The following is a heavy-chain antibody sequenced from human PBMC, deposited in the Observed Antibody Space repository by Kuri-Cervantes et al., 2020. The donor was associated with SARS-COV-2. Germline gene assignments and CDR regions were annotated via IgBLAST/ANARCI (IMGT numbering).Heavy chain of an antibody. D-gene: IGHD4-23*01. Sequence: SETLSLTCSVSGGSIRSGAYYCHWIRRRPGKGLEWIGNIYYNGITYYNPSLKSRITISVDTSKNQFSLKLSSVTAADTAVYYCATDKPSYGGNGYLELWGQGTLVTVSS. CDR3: ATDKPSYGGNGYLEL. V-gene: IGHV4-31*03. CDR2: IYYNGIT. CDR1: GGSIRSGAYY. J-gene: IGHJ1*01.